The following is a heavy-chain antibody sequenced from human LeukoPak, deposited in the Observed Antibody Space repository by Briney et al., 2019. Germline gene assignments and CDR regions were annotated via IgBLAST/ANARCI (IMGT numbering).Heavy chain of an antibody. CDR1: GFTFSNYW. CDR3: ARATIMAGGFDY. D-gene: IGHD3-16*01. V-gene: IGHV3-7*01. CDR2: IKQDGTEK. J-gene: IGHJ4*02. Sequence: GGSLRLSCAASGFTFSNYWMSWVRQAPGKGLQWVANIKQDGTEKYYVDFVKGRFTISRDNAKKSLYLQMNSLRAADTAVYYCARATIMAGGFDYWGRGTLVTVSS.